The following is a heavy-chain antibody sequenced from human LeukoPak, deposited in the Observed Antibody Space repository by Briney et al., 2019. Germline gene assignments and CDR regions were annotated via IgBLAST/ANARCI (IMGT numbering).Heavy chain of an antibody. V-gene: IGHV1-8*01. J-gene: IGHJ5*02. CDR2: MNPNSGNT. CDR1: GYTFTSYD. D-gene: IGHD6-19*01. CDR3: AKCSTSAYTTGWCNWIDP. Sequence: ASVKVSCKASGYTFTSYDINWVRQATGQGLEWMGWMNPNSGNTGYAQKFQGRVTMTRNTSISTAYMELSSLRSEDTAVYYCAKCSTSAYTTGWCNWIDPWGQGTLVTVSS.